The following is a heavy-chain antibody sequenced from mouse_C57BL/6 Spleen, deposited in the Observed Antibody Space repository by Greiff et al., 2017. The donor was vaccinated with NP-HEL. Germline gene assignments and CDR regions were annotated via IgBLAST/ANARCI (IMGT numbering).Heavy chain of an antibody. CDR3: ARLYILGFDV. D-gene: IGHD2-1*01. V-gene: IGHV7-3*01. CDR2: IRNKANGYTT. CDR1: GFTFTDYY. Sequence: EVMLVESGGGLVQPGGSLSLSCAASGFTFTDYYMSWVRQPPGKALEWLGFIRNKANGYTTEYSASVKGRFTISRDNSQSILYLQMNALRAEDSATYYCARLYILGFDVWGTGTTVTVSS. J-gene: IGHJ1*03.